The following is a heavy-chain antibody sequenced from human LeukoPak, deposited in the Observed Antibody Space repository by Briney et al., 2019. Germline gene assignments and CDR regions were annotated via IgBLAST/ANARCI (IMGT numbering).Heavy chain of an antibody. CDR2: ISSSSSYT. CDR1: GFTFSDYY. D-gene: IGHD3-10*01. Sequence: GGPLRLSCAASGFTFSDYYMSWIRQAPGKGLEWVSYISSSSSYTNYADSVKGRFTISRDNAKNSLYLQMNSLRAEDTAVYYCARVYGSGSAVDYWGQGTLVTVSS. J-gene: IGHJ4*02. CDR3: ARVYGSGSAVDY. V-gene: IGHV3-11*05.